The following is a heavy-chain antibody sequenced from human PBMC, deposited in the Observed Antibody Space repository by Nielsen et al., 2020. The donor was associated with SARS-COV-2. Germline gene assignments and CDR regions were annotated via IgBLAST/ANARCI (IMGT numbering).Heavy chain of an antibody. CDR1: GFTFSDYY. J-gene: IGHJ5*02. D-gene: IGHD3-10*01. CDR3: TRVAPGSSNPPHIGWLDP. Sequence: GGSLRLSCAASGFTFSDYYMIWIRQTPGKGLEWISYISDSGSYTNFADSVQGRFTVSRDNAENSLYLQMTSLRAEDTAVYYCTRVAPGSSNPPHIGWLDPWGQGTLATVSS. CDR2: ISDSGSYT. V-gene: IGHV3-11*05.